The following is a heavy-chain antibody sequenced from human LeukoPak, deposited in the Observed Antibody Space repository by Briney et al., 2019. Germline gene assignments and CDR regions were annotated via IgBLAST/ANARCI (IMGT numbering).Heavy chain of an antibody. CDR2: INPNSGGT. J-gene: IGHJ3*02. D-gene: IGHD6-13*01. CDR1: GYTFTGYY. V-gene: IGHV1-2*02. CDR3: ARPFFRGYSSAFDI. Sequence: GASVKVSCKAPGYTFTGYYMHWVRQAPGQGLEWMGWINPNSGGTNYAQKFQDRVTMTRDTSISTAYMELSRLRSDDTAVYYCARPFFRGYSSAFDIWGQGTMVTVSS.